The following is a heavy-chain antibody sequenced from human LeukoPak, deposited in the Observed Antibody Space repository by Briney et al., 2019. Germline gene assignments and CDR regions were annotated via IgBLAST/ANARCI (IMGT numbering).Heavy chain of an antibody. CDR1: GLTFKSYG. V-gene: IGHV3-33*01. J-gene: IGHJ3*02. CDR2: IWYDGSNK. CDR3: ARNQDYGVYNSVGAFDI. D-gene: IGHD4-17*01. Sequence: PGTSLRLSCAASGLTFKSYGMHRVRQAPGKGLEWVAVIWYDGSNKYYADSVKGRFAISRDNSKNTLYLQMNSLRAEDTAVYYCARNQDYGVYNSVGAFDIWGQGTMVTVSS.